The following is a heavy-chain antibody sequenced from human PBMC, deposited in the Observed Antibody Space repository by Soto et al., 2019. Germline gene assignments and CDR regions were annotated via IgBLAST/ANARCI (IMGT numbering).Heavy chain of an antibody. CDR2: IDPSDSYT. CDR1: GYSFTSYW. D-gene: IGHD6-13*01. Sequence: EVQLVQSGAEVKKPGESLRISCKGSGYSFTSYWISWVRQMPGKGLEWMGRIDPSDSYTNYSPSFQGHVTISADKSISAAYLQWSSLKASDTAMYYCARRHSSSSAFDPWGQGTLVTGSS. CDR3: ARRHSSSSAFDP. V-gene: IGHV5-10-1*01. J-gene: IGHJ5*02.